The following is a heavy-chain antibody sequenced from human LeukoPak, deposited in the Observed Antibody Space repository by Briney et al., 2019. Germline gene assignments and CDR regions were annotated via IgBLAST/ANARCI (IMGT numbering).Heavy chain of an antibody. J-gene: IGHJ3*02. Sequence: SETLSLTCTVSGGSISSYYWSWIRQPPGKGLEWIGYIYYSGSTNYNPSLKSRVTISVDTSKNQFSLKLSSVTAADTAVYYCARDHGYSYGCNGYAFDIWGQGTMVTVSS. CDR3: ARDHGYSYGCNGYAFDI. CDR2: IYYSGST. D-gene: IGHD5-18*01. V-gene: IGHV4-59*01. CDR1: GGSISSYY.